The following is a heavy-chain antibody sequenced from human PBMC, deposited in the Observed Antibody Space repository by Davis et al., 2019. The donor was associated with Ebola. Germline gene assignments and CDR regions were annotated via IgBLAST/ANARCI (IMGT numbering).Heavy chain of an antibody. Sequence: GGSLRLSCAASGFTFSTYAMGWVRQAPGKGLEWVSDISSGGGAPYYADLVKGRFTTFRDNPKNTLYLQMNSLRADDTAVYYCAKQRGVGAIDYDYWGRGTVVTVSS. J-gene: IGHJ4*02. CDR3: AKQRGVGAIDYDY. D-gene: IGHD1-26*01. CDR2: ISSGGGAP. V-gene: IGHV3-23*01. CDR1: GFTFSTYA.